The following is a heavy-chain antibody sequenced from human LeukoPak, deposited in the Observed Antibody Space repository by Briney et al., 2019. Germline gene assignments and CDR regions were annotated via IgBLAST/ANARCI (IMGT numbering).Heavy chain of an antibody. J-gene: IGHJ4*02. V-gene: IGHV4-39*07. D-gene: IGHD3-10*01. CDR3: ARDVGSGENYFDY. Sequence: SETLSLTCTVSGGSISSSSYYWGWIRQPPGKGLEWIGSIYYSGSTYYNPSLKSRVTISVDTSKNQFSLKLSSVTAADTAVYYCARDVGSGENYFDYWGQGTLVTVSS. CDR2: IYYSGST. CDR1: GGSISSSSYY.